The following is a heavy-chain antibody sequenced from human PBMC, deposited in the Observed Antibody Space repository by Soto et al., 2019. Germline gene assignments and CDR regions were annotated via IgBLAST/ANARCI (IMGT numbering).Heavy chain of an antibody. D-gene: IGHD6-19*01. CDR3: ARGLAVAYSPALL. J-gene: IGHJ4*02. Sequence: QVQLVQSGAEVKKPGASVKVSCKASGYTFTSYYMHWVRQAPGQGLEWMGVINPGGGITSYAENLHGRVTMTRDTSTSTAYMELSSLRSEDTAIYYCARGLAVAYSPALLWGQGTLLTVYS. CDR2: INPGGGIT. CDR1: GYTFTSYY. V-gene: IGHV1-46*01.